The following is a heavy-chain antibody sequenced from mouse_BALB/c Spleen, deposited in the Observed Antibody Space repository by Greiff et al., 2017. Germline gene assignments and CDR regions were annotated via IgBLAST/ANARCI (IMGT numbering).Heavy chain of an antibody. CDR2: INPSNGGT. CDR3: TRYNYGSSCAMDY. J-gene: IGHJ4*01. V-gene: IGHV1S81*02. CDR1: GYTFTSYY. Sequence: QVQLQQSGAELVKPGASVKLSCKASGYTFTSYYMYWVKQRPGQGLEWIGEINPSNGGTNFNEKFKSKATLNVDKSSSTAYMQLSSLTSEDSAVYYCTRYNYGSSCAMDYWGQGTSVTVSS. D-gene: IGHD1-1*01.